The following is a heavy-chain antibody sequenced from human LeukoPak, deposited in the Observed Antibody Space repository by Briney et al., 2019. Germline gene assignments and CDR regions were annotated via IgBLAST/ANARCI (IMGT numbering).Heavy chain of an antibody. CDR3: ARLIATQWVFFDY. CDR2: VFYTGSI. V-gene: IGHV4-59*08. J-gene: IGHJ4*02. D-gene: IGHD1-1*01. CDR1: GGSMRSYH. Sequence: PSETLSLTCSVSGGSMRSYHWSWIRQPPGKGLEWIGYVFYTGSINYNPSLQSRVTISVDTSNNQFSLKLSPVTAADTAVYYCARLIATQWVFFDYWGQGILVTVSS.